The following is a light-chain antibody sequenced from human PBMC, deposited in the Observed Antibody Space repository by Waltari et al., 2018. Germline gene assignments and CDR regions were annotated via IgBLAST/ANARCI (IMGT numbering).Light chain of an antibody. J-gene: IGKJ4*01. CDR1: QSVSSY. CDR3: QQRTNWPLP. CDR2: DAS. Sequence: EIVLTQSPATLSLSPGERATLSCRASQSVSSYLAWFQQKPGQAPRLLIYDASNRATGIPARFSGSGSGTDFTLTISSLDPEDFAVYYCQQRTNWPLPFGGGTKVEIK. V-gene: IGKV3-11*01.